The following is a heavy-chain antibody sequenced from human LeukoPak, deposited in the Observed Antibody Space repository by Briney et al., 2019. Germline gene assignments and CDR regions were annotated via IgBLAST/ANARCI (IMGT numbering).Heavy chain of an antibody. V-gene: IGHV4-59*12. J-gene: IGHJ4*02. CDR3: AREAPRRPYFDY. CDR2: MSHSGST. Sequence: SETLSLTCTVSGGSISTSYWNWVRQPPGKGLEWIGYMSHSGSTNFNPSLKNRVTISLDRSKNQFSLILSSVTAADTAVYYCAREAPRRPYFDYWGQGTLVTVSS. CDR1: GGSISTSY.